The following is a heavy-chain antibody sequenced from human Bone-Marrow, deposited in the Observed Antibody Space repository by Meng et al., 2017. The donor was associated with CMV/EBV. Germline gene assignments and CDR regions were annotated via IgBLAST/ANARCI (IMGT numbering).Heavy chain of an antibody. CDR2: ISSSGSTI. D-gene: IGHD3-10*01. CDR1: GFTFSSYE. V-gene: IGHV3-48*03. Sequence: GGSLRLSCAASGFTFSSYEMNWVRQAPGKGLEWVSYISSSGSTIYYADSVKGRFTISRDNAKNSLYLQMNSLRAEDTAVYYCARDNHGSGIDYWGQGTLVTGSS. J-gene: IGHJ4*02. CDR3: ARDNHGSGIDY.